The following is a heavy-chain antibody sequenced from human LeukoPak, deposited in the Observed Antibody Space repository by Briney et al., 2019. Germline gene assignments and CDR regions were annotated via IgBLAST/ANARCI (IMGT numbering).Heavy chain of an antibody. Sequence: ASVKVSCKASGFTFSDYYLHWLRQAPGQGLEWLGWVNPNSGDTDYAQNFQGRVTMTRDTSISTAYMELSRLTSDDTAVYYCARKQRLTGAEKIAFDIWGQGTIVTVSS. V-gene: IGHV1-2*02. J-gene: IGHJ3*02. CDR1: GFTFSDYY. CDR2: VNPNSGDT. CDR3: ARKQRLTGAEKIAFDI. D-gene: IGHD3-9*01.